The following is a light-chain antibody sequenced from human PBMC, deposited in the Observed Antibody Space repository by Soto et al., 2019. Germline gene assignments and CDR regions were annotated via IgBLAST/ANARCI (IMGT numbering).Light chain of an antibody. CDR1: SSDVGSYNS. Sequence: QSVLTQPASVSGSPGQSITISCTGTSSDVGSYNSVSWYQQRPGKAPKLMIYEVSSRPSGVSNRFSGSKSGTTASLTISGLQGDDEGDYYCSSYTTSGTQGVFGTGTKVTVL. CDR2: EVS. V-gene: IGLV2-14*01. CDR3: SSYTTSGTQGV. J-gene: IGLJ1*01.